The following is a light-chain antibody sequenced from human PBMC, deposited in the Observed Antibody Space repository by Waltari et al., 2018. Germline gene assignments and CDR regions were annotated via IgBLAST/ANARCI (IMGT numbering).Light chain of an antibody. V-gene: IGKV1-17*01. Sequence: DIQMTQSPSSLSASVGDRVTITCRASQGVRNYLSWYQQKPGKPPKRLIYAASSLESGVPSRFSGSGSVTEFTLTISSLQPEDFAAYFCLQYNSKPFTFGPGTKLDIK. CDR2: AAS. CDR1: QGVRNY. J-gene: IGKJ3*01. CDR3: LQYNSKPFT.